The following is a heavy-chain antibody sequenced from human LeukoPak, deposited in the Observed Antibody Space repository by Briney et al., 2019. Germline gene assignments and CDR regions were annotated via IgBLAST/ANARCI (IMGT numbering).Heavy chain of an antibody. Sequence: SETLSLTCAVYGGSFSGYSWSCIRQSPEKGLEWIGEINHSGSTNYNPSLKSRVTISVDTSKNQFSLKLNSVTAADTAVYYCCYCSSTTCYKSAFDIWGQGTAVTVSP. V-gene: IGHV4-34*01. J-gene: IGHJ3*02. CDR1: GGSFSGYS. CDR3: CYCSSTTCYKSAFDI. CDR2: INHSGST. D-gene: IGHD2-2*02.